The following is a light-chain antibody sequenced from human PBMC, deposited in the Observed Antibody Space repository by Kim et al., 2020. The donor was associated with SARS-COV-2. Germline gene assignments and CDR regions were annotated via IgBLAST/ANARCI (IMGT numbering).Light chain of an antibody. V-gene: IGKV3-20*01. CDR3: QQYGSSLPVT. CDR2: GAS. CDR1: QSVSSSY. J-gene: IGKJ4*01. Sequence: EITLTQSPGTLSLSPGERATLSCRASQSVSSSYLAWYQHKPGQAPRLLIYGASNRATGIPDRFSGSGSGTDFTLTISRLASEDFAVYYWQQYGSSLPVTFGGGTKVDIK.